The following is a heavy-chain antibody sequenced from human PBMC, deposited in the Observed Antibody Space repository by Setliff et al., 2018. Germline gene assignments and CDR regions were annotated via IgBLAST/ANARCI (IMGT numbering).Heavy chain of an antibody. CDR1: GFAFSGYG. Sequence: GGSLRLSCATSGFAFSGYGMHWVRQAPGKGLEWVSYISATSNTIYYADSVKGRFTMSRDVAKNSLYLQMNSLRAEDTAIYYCARENYGDYGDAFDIWGQGTMVTVSS. CDR3: ARENYGDYGDAFDI. D-gene: IGHD4-17*01. CDR2: ISATSNTI. J-gene: IGHJ3*02. V-gene: IGHV3-48*04.